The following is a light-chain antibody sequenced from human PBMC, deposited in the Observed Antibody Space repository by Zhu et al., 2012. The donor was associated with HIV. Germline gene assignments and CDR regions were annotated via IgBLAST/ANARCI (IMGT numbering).Light chain of an antibody. CDR2: SAT. J-gene: IGKJ1*01. CDR3: QQSFSAPWT. CDR1: RSVATY. Sequence: DIQMTQSPSSLSASVGDTVTITCRASRSVATYLNWYQQTPGRAPNLLISSATNLETGVPSRFSGGGSGTEFTLTIATLQPEDFATYYCQQSFSAPWTFAQGTKV. V-gene: IGKV1-39*01.